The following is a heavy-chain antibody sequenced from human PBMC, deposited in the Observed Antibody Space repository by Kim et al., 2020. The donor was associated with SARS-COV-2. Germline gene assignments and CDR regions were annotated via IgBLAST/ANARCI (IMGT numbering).Heavy chain of an antibody. J-gene: IGHJ4*02. D-gene: IGHD1-20*01. CDR3: ARTSYNWNLGHY. Sequence: SETLSLTCAVSGDSISSGNWWTWVHQPPGKGLEWIGEISHSGRTNYNPSLKSRVTISVDKSENQFSLRLSSVTAADTAVYFCARTSYNWNLGHYWGQGLLVIVSS. CDR1: GDSISSGNW. CDR2: ISHSGRT. V-gene: IGHV4-4*02.